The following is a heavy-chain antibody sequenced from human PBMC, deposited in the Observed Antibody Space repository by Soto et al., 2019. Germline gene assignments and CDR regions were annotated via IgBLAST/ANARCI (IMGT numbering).Heavy chain of an antibody. CDR2: IYYSGST. V-gene: IGHV4-30-4*01. CDR3: ARDRFLEWFHWFDP. CDR1: GGSISSGDYY. D-gene: IGHD3-3*01. Sequence: PSETLSLTCTVSGGSISSGDYYWSWIRQPPGKGLEWIGYIYYSGSTYYNPSLKSRVTISVDTSKNQFSLKLSSVTAADTAVYYCARDRFLEWFHWFDPWGQGTLVTVPS. J-gene: IGHJ5*02.